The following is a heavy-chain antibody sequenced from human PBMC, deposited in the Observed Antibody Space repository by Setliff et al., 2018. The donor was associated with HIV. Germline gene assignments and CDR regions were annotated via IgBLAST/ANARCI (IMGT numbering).Heavy chain of an antibody. D-gene: IGHD3-10*01. CDR3: ARGRGFGSGTEYFQH. Sequence: PSETLSLTCTVSGGSISNTNYYWGWIRQPPGKGLEWIGSIYYSGNTYYNPSLKSRIIISVDTSKKQFSLKLTSLTAADTAVYYCARGRGFGSGTEYFQHWGQGTLVTVSS. V-gene: IGHV4-39*07. J-gene: IGHJ1*01. CDR1: GGSISNTNYY. CDR2: IYYSGNT.